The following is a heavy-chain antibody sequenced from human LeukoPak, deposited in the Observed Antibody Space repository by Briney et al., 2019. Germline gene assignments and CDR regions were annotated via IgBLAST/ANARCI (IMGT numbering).Heavy chain of an antibody. CDR1: GYSFTSYW. V-gene: IGHV5-51*01. CDR2: VYPGDSDT. J-gene: IGHJ4*02. CDR3: ASGATITYLDY. D-gene: IGHD5-12*01. Sequence: GESLKISCKASGYSFTSYWIGWVRQMPGKGLEWMGIVYPGDSDTRYNPSFQGQVTISADKSISTAYLQWSSLKASDTAMYYCASGATITYLDYWGQGTLVTVSS.